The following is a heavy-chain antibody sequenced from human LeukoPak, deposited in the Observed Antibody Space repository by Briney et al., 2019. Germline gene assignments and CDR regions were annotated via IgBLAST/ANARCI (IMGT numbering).Heavy chain of an antibody. V-gene: IGHV1-2*02. J-gene: IGHJ4*02. CDR2: IDPNSGGS. CDR1: GYTFTGYY. Sequence: ASVKVSCKASGYTFTGYYIHWVRQAPGQGLEWMGWIDPNSGGSNYAQKFQGRVTMTRNTSISTAYMELSSLRSEDTAVYYCARGRGLVATIFNYWGQGTLVTVSS. CDR3: ARGRGLVATIFNY. D-gene: IGHD5-12*01.